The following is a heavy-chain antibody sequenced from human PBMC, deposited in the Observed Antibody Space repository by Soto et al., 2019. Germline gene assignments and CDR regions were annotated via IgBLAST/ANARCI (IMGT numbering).Heavy chain of an antibody. CDR1: GGSISNSNW. J-gene: IGHJ4*02. CDR2: IYHSGST. Sequence: QVQLQESGSGLVKPSGTLSLTCGVFGGSISNSNWWTWVRQPPGKGLEWIGEIYHSGSTNYNSSLMSRVTISLDKPNNQFSLKLSYVTAADTAVYYCAHRPIVGAAIWGQGTLVTVSS. V-gene: IGHV4-4*02. CDR3: AHRPIVGAAI. D-gene: IGHD1-26*01.